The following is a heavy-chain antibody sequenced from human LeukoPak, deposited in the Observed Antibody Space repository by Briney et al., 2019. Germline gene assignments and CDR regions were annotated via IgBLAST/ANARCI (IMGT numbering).Heavy chain of an antibody. D-gene: IGHD5-12*01. CDR3: AKGGLLVASFDY. V-gene: IGHV3-30*04. CDR1: GFIFSNYA. J-gene: IGHJ4*02. Sequence: PGRSLRLSCAASGFIFSNYAMHWVRQAPGKGLEWVAVISYDGSNKYYADSVKGRFTMSRDNSKKMLYLQMNSLRAEDTAVYYCAKGGLLVASFDYWGQGTLVTVSS. CDR2: ISYDGSNK.